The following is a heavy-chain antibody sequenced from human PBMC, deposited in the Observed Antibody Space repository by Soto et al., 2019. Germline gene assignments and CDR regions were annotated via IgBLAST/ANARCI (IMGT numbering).Heavy chain of an antibody. Sequence: ASVKVSCKASGYTFTSYGISWVRQAPGQGLEWMGWISAYNGNTNYAQKLQGRVTMTTDTSTSTAYMELRSLRSDDTAVDYCARDPYLGNSGYDLFFDYWGQGTLVTVSS. D-gene: IGHD5-12*01. CDR3: ARDPYLGNSGYDLFFDY. CDR2: ISAYNGNT. CDR1: GYTFTSYG. J-gene: IGHJ4*02. V-gene: IGHV1-18*01.